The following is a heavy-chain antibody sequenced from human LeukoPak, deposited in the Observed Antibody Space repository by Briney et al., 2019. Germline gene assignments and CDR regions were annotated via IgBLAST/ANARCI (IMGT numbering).Heavy chain of an antibody. Sequence: ASVKVSCKASGYTFSSYYVHWVRQAPGQGLEWMGMIIPSDGFTSYAQKFQGRVTMTRDMSTSTVYMELSSLRSDDTAFYYCATDHSMANTAWWFDPWGQGTLVTVSS. D-gene: IGHD5-24*01. V-gene: IGHV1-46*01. CDR2: IIPSDGFT. CDR1: GYTFSSYY. CDR3: ATDHSMANTAWWFDP. J-gene: IGHJ5*02.